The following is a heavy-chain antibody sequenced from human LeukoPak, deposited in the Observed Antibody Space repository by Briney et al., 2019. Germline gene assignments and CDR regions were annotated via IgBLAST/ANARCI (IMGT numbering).Heavy chain of an antibody. CDR2: ISSSSSYI. D-gene: IGHD6-6*01. Sequence: GGSLRLSCAASGFTFSSYSMNWVRQAPGKGLEWVSSISSSSSYIYYADSVKGRFTISRDNAKNSLYLQMNSLRAEDTAVYYCARSVEARLYYMDVWGKGTTVTVSS. CDR3: ARSVEARLYYMDV. CDR1: GFTFSSYS. J-gene: IGHJ6*03. V-gene: IGHV3-21*01.